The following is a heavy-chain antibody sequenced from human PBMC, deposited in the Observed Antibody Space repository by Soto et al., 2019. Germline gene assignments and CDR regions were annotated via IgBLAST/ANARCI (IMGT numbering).Heavy chain of an antibody. CDR2: LNGDASTA. CDR3: AVMSSRSDVLDV. J-gene: IGHJ3*01. Sequence: GGSLRLSCSASGFTFSTYWMEWVRQAPGKGLLWVSSLNGDASTANYADSVKGRFTISRDNAKNTLYLQMNSLRAEDTAMYYCAVMSSRSDVLDVRGQGTMVTVS. D-gene: IGHD6-19*01. V-gene: IGHV3-74*01. CDR1: GFTFSTYW.